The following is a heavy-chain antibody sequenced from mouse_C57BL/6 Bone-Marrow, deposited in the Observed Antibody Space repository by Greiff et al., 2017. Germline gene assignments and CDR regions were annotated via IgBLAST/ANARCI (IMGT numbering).Heavy chain of an antibody. Sequence: VNVVESGPELVKPGASVKISCKASGYAFSSSWMNWVKQRPGKGLEWIGRIYPGDGDTNYNGKFKGKATLTADKSSSTAYMQLSSLTSEDSAVYFCARPQVAYWGQGTLVTVSA. CDR3: ARPQVAY. J-gene: IGHJ3*01. V-gene: IGHV1-82*01. CDR2: IYPGDGDT. CDR1: GYAFSSSW.